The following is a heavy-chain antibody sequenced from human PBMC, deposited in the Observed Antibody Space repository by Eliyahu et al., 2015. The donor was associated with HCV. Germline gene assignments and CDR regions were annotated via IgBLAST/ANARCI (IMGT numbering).Heavy chain of an antibody. D-gene: IGHD6-13*01. J-gene: IGHJ4*02. CDR2: IIPILGIA. CDR3: ARERVRSSSQFRYYFDY. V-gene: IGHV1-69*04. Sequence: PRQGLEWMGRIIPILGIANYAQKFQGRVTITADKSTSTAYMELSSLRSEDTAVYYCARERVRSSSQFRYYFDYWGQGTLVTVSS.